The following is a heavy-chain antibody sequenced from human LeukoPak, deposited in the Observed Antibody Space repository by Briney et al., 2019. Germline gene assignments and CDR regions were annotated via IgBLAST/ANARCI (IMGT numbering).Heavy chain of an antibody. Sequence: GEALKISCKGSGYNFPNYWIGWVRQMPGKGLEGMGSIYPGYSDTRYSPSFQGQVTISADKSISTAYLQWSSLQAADTAMYYCASVYCGGDCYSPDAFDIWGQGTMVTVSS. D-gene: IGHD2-21*02. J-gene: IGHJ3*02. CDR1: GYNFPNYW. V-gene: IGHV5-51*01. CDR2: IYPGYSDT. CDR3: ASVYCGGDCYSPDAFDI.